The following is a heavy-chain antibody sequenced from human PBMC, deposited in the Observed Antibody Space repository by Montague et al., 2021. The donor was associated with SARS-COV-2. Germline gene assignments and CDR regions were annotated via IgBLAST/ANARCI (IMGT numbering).Heavy chain of an antibody. V-gene: IGHV4-4*08. D-gene: IGHD4-17*01. CDR1: GGSFTNSH. J-gene: IGHJ4*02. Sequence: SETLSLTCAVSGGSFTNSHWSWIRQPPGKGLEWIGYLHPSRNTNYNPSLRDRITISIDPSKNQFSLTLNSVTAADTAFYYCASPGNDYGYYSFNLWSQGTLVTVSS. CDR2: LHPSRNT. CDR3: ASPGNDYGYYSFNL.